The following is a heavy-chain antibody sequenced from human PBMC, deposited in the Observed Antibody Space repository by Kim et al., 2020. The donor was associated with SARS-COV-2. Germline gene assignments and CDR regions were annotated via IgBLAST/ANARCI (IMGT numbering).Heavy chain of an antibody. D-gene: IGHD3-22*01. J-gene: IGHJ6*02. Sequence: ASVKVSCKASGYTFTSYYMHWVRQAPGQGLEWMGIINPSGGSTSYAQKFQGRVTMTRDTSTSTVYMELSSLRSEDTAVYYCARADTKNYYDSSGPIPRDYYYYGMDVWGQGTTVTVSS. CDR3: ARADTKNYYDSSGPIPRDYYYYGMDV. CDR1: GYTFTSYY. V-gene: IGHV1-46*01. CDR2: INPSGGST.